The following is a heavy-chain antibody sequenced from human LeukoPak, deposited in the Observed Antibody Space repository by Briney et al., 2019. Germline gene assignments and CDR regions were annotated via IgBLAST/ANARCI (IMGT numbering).Heavy chain of an antibody. D-gene: IGHD5-24*01. CDR2: IWYDGGNK. Sequence: PGRSLRLSCAASGFTFSIYGMHWVRQAPGKGLEWVAVIWYDGGNKYYADSVKGRFTISRDNSKNTLYLQMNSLRAEDAAVYYCASTITGYYYMDVWGKGTTVTVSS. J-gene: IGHJ6*03. CDR1: GFTFSIYG. V-gene: IGHV3-33*01. CDR3: ASTITGYYYMDV.